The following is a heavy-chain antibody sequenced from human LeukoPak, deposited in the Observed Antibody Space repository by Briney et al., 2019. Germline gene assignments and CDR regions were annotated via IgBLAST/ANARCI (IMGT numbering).Heavy chain of an antibody. J-gene: IGHJ3*02. V-gene: IGHV3-33*01. Sequence: GGSLRLSCAASGFTFSSYGMHWVRQAPGKGLEWVAVIWYDGSNKYYADSVKGRFTISRDNSKNTLYLQMNSLRAEDAAVYYCARDRYRYSGSHDAFDIWGQGTMVTVSS. CDR2: IWYDGSNK. CDR1: GFTFSSYG. CDR3: ARDRYRYSGSHDAFDI. D-gene: IGHD1-26*01.